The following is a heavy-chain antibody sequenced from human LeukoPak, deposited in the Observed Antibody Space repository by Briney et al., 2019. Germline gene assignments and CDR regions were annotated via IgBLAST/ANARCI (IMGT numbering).Heavy chain of an antibody. J-gene: IGHJ4*02. V-gene: IGHV3-11*01. Sequence: GGSLRLSCAASGFTFSDYYMSWIRQAPGEGLEWVSYISSSGSTIYYADSVKGRFTISRDNAKNSLYLQMNSLRAEDTAVYYCATDSSSWYFDYWGQGTLVTVSS. CDR1: GFTFSDYY. CDR3: ATDSSSWYFDY. CDR2: ISSSGSTI. D-gene: IGHD6-13*01.